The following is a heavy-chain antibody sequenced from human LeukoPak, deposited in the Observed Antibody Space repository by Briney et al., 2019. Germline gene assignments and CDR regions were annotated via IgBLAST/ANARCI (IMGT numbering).Heavy chain of an antibody. CDR1: GFTFSSYE. CDR3: ATINSYGPFDY. D-gene: IGHD5-18*01. CDR2: ISSSGSTI. V-gene: IGHV3-48*03. J-gene: IGHJ4*02. Sequence: PGGPLRLSCAASGFTFSSYEMNWVRQDPGKGLEGVSYISSSGSTIYYADSVKGRFTISRDNAKNSLYLQMNSLRAEDTAVYYCATINSYGPFDYWGQGTLVTASS.